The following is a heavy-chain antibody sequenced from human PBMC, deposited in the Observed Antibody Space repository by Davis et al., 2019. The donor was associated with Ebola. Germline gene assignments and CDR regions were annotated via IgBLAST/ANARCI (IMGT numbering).Heavy chain of an antibody. Sequence: PSETLSLTCTVSGGSISSGGYYWSWIRQHPGKGLEWIGYIYYSGSTYYNPSLKSRVTISVDTSKNQFSLKLSSVTAADTAVYYCANGGMGGSYSFDYWGQGTLVTVSS. CDR1: GGSISSGGYY. D-gene: IGHD1-26*01. CDR2: IYYSGST. CDR3: ANGGMGGSYSFDY. J-gene: IGHJ4*02. V-gene: IGHV4-31*03.